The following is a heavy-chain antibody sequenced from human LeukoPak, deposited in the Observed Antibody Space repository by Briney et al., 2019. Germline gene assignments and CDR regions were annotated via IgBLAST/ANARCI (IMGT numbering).Heavy chain of an antibody. D-gene: IGHD5-18*01. J-gene: IGHJ4*02. CDR3: ARPHVDTALPNY. CDR1: GFTFSSYG. CDR2: ISYDGSNK. Sequence: QSGGSLRLSCAASGFTFSSYGMHWVRQAPGKGLEWVAVISYDGSNKYYADSVKGRFTISRDNSKNTLYLQMNSLRAEDTAVYYCARPHVDTALPNYWGQGTLVTVSS. V-gene: IGHV3-30*03.